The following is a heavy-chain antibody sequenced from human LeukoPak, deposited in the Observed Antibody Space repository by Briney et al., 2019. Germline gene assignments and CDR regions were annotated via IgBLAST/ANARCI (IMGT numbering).Heavy chain of an antibody. J-gene: IGHJ4*02. CDR3: AKDSLSYYDSSGYYYTTPTFDY. CDR1: GFTFSSYA. D-gene: IGHD3-22*01. CDR2: ISRSGGST. Sequence: GGSLRLSCAASGFTFSSYAMSWVRQAPGKGLEWVSAISRSGGSTYYADSVKGRFTISRDNSKNTLYLQMNSLRAEDTAVYYCAKDSLSYYDSSGYYYTTPTFDYWGQGTLVTVSS. V-gene: IGHV3-23*01.